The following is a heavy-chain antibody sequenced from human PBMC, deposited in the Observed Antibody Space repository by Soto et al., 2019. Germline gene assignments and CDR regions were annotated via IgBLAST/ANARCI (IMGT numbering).Heavy chain of an antibody. J-gene: IGHJ4*02. CDR1: GGTFSSYA. CDR3: ARADTMVRGVIIMPFDY. Sequence: QVQLVQSGAEVKKPGSSVKVSCKASGGTFSSYAISWVRQAPGQGLEWMGGIIPIFVTANYAQKFQGRVTITADESTSTAYMELSSLRSEDTAVYYCARADTMVRGVIIMPFDYWGQGTLVTVSS. V-gene: IGHV1-69*01. D-gene: IGHD3-10*01. CDR2: IIPIFVTA.